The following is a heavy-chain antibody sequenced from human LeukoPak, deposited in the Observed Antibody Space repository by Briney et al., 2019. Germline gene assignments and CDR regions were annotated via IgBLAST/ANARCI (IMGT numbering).Heavy chain of an antibody. Sequence: ASVKVPWKASGYTFTDYYMHWVRQAPGQGLEWMGWINPNSGGTKYAQKFEGRVTMTRDTSISTAYMELSRVTSDDTAVYYCARGGIRTAASKFDYWGQGPLVTVSS. CDR3: ARGGIRTAASKFDY. CDR1: GYTFTDYY. D-gene: IGHD6-13*01. J-gene: IGHJ4*02. V-gene: IGHV1-2*02. CDR2: INPNSGGT.